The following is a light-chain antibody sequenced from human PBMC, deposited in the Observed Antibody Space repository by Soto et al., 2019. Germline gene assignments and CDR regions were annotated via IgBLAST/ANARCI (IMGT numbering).Light chain of an antibody. CDR1: NSNIGTKN. CDR2: DSI. V-gene: IGLV1-51*01. J-gene: IGLJ2*01. CDR3: GTWDSSLSGGV. Sequence: QSVLTQPPSVSAAPGQTVTISCSGSNSNIGTKNVCWYQQLPGTAPKLLIYDSIKRPSGIPDRFSASKSGTSATLAITGLQTGDEADYYCGTWDSSLSGGVFGGGTKLTVL.